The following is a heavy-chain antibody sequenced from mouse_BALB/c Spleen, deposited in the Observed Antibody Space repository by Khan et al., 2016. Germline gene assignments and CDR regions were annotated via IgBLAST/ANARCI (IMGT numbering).Heavy chain of an antibody. CDR3: VTDAMDY. CDR1: GFTFNTYA. J-gene: IGHJ4*01. V-gene: IGHV10-3*03. Sequence: EVQLVESGGGLVQPKGSLKLSCAASGFTFNTYAMHWVCQAPGKGLEWVARIRSKSNNYATYYADSVKDRFTISRDDSQSMLYLQMNNLKTEDAAMYCCVTDAMDYWGQGTSVTVSS. D-gene: IGHD4-1*01. CDR2: IRSKSNNYAT.